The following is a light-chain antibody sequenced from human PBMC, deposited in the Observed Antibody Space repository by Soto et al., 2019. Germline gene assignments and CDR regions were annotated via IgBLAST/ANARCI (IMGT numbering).Light chain of an antibody. CDR1: QSVSSSY. J-gene: IGKJ5*01. V-gene: IGKV3-20*01. CDR3: QQYGSSPIT. CDR2: GAS. Sequence: EIVLTQSPGTLSLSPGERATLYCRASQSVSSSYLAWYQQQPGQAPRLLIYGASSRATGIPDRFSGSGSGTDVTLTISRLEPEDCAVYYCQQYGSSPITFGQVTRLEI.